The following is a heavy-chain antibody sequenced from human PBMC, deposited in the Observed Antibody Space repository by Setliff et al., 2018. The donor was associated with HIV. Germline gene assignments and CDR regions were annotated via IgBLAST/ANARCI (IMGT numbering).Heavy chain of an antibody. CDR1: GYTFISYA. CDR2: IIPIFGKA. Sequence: GASVKVSCKASGYTFISYAIHWVRQAPGQRLEWMGGIIPIFGKANYAQKFQGRVTITADESTNTAYMEMSSLRSEDTAVYYCAYLVIIKSYFDYWGQGTLVTVSS. J-gene: IGHJ4*02. V-gene: IGHV1-69*13. CDR3: AYLVIIKSYFDY. D-gene: IGHD3-10*01.